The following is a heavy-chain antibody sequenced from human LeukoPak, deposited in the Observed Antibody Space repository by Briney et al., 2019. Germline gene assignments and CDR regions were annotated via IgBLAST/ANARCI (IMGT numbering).Heavy chain of an antibody. D-gene: IGHD3-22*01. V-gene: IGHV4-39*07. CDR2: SYYSGST. J-gene: IGHJ4*02. CDR3: ARAAPDSSGYYLDY. CDR1: GGSISSSSYY. Sequence: EPSETLSLTCTVSGGSISSSSYYWGWIRQPPGRGLGWIGSSYYSGSTYYNPSLKSRVTISVDTSKNQFSLKLSSVTAADTAVYYCARAAPDSSGYYLDYWGQGTLVTVSS.